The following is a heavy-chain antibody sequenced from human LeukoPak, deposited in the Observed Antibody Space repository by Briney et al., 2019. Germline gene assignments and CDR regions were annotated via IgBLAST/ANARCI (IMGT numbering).Heavy chain of an antibody. CDR2: ISYSGVDA. CDR1: GFAFNDYA. D-gene: IGHD2/OR15-2a*01. Sequence: GGSLRLSCAAYGFAFNDYAMCWVRQAPGKGLEWVSGISYSGVDAYYADSVKGRFTISRDNSKDTLYLQMNSLRAEDTAIYYCARGIIAFDHWCQGTQVTVSS. V-gene: IGHV3-23*01. CDR3: ARGIIAFDH. J-gene: IGHJ4*02.